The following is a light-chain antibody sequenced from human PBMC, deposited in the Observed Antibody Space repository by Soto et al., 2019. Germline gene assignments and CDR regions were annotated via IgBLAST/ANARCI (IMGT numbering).Light chain of an antibody. Sequence: QSALTQPASVSGSPGQSITISCTGTSSDVGGYNYVSWYQQHPGKAPKLMVYDVSNRPSGVSNRFSGSKSGNTASLTISGLQAEDAADYCCSSYTSSSTLVVFGGRTKVTVL. CDR2: DVS. CDR3: SSYTSSSTLVV. CDR1: SSDVGGYNY. V-gene: IGLV2-14*03. J-gene: IGLJ3*02.